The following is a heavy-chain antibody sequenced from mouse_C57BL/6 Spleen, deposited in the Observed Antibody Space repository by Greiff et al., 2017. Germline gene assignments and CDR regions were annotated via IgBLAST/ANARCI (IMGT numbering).Heavy chain of an antibody. D-gene: IGHD2-1*01. CDR2: IHPNSGST. CDR3: AEAIYYGNLYAMDY. CDR1: GYTFTSYW. J-gene: IGHJ4*01. Sequence: QVQLQQPGAELVKPGASVKLSCKASGYTFTSYWMHWVKQRPGQGPEWIGMIHPNSGSTNYNEKFKSKATLTVDKSSSTAYMQLSSLTSEDSAVYYCAEAIYYGNLYAMDYWGQGTSVTVSS. V-gene: IGHV1-64*01.